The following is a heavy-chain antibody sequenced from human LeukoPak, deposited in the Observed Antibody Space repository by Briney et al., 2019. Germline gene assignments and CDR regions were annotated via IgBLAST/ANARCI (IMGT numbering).Heavy chain of an antibody. CDR2: ISTSGSGT. Sequence: GGSLRLSCAASGFTFSSSGMNWVRQGPGKGLEWVSDISTSGSGTYYADSVKGRFTISRDNSKNTLYLQMNSLRAEDTAVYYCARASSGWYWGDYWGQGTLVTVSS. J-gene: IGHJ4*02. CDR3: ARASSGWYWGDY. V-gene: IGHV3-23*01. D-gene: IGHD6-19*01. CDR1: GFTFSSSG.